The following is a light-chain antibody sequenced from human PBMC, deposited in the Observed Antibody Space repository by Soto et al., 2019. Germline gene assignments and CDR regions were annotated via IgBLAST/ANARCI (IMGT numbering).Light chain of an antibody. J-gene: IGLJ1*01. CDR1: SSDVGGYNY. Sequence: QSVLTQPASVSGSPGQSITIFCTGTSSDVGGYNYVSWYQQHPGSAPKLMIYDVSSRPSGVSNRLSGSKSGNTASLTISGLQAEDEADYYCSSYTSSFKLAVFGSGTKVTVL. CDR3: SSYTSSFKLAV. V-gene: IGLV2-14*03. CDR2: DVS.